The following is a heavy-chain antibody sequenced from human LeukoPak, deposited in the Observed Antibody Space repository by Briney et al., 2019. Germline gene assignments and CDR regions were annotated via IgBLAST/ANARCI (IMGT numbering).Heavy chain of an antibody. D-gene: IGHD6-19*01. V-gene: IGHV5-10-1*01. CDR2: IDPSDSYT. Sequence: GESLKISCKGSGYSFTSYWISWVRQIPGKGLEWMGRIDPSDSYTNYSPSFQGHVTISADKSISTAYLQWSSLKASDTAMYCCARHYHKVAGEFDYWGQGTLVTVSS. CDR1: GYSFTSYW. J-gene: IGHJ4*02. CDR3: ARHYHKVAGEFDY.